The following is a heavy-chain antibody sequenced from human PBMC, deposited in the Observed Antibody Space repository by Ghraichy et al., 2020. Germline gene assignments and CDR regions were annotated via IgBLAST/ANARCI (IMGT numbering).Heavy chain of an antibody. J-gene: IGHJ5*02. Sequence: SETLSLTCTVSGGSISSYYWSWIRQPPGKGLEWIGYIYTSGSTNYNPSLKSRVTISVDTSKNQFSLKLSSVTAADTAVYYCARSVVVVAATPFDPWGQGTLVTVSS. CDR2: IYTSGST. CDR3: ARSVVVVAATPFDP. D-gene: IGHD2-15*01. CDR1: GGSISSYY. V-gene: IGHV4-4*09.